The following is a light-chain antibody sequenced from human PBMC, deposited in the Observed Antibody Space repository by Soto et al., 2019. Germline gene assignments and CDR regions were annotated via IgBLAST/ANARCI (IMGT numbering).Light chain of an antibody. Sequence: EIVLTQSPGTLSLSPGERATLSCRASQSVSSNYLAWYKQKPGQAPRLLIYDASSRATGIPDRFSGSGSGTEFTLTISRLEPEDFEVYYCQQYNSSPRTFGQGTKVDIK. CDR2: DAS. CDR1: QSVSSNY. J-gene: IGKJ1*01. CDR3: QQYNSSPRT. V-gene: IGKV3-20*01.